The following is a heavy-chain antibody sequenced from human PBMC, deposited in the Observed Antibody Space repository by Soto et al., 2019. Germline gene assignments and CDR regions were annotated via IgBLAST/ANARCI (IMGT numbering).Heavy chain of an antibody. CDR1: GWGLSGDY. J-gene: IGHJ3*02. CDR3: ARALAYFYFWSGSYRWGFGFDI. D-gene: IGHD3-3*01. CDR2: INPNSGGT. V-gene: IGHV1-2*04. Sequence: NGYWKTSGWGLSGDYVHRGRKAKGQGLEWMGWINPNSGGTNYAQKFQGWVTMTRDSSFSSGYRELSIVRSHVTAVYYCARALAYFYFWSGSYRWGFGFDIWGQGTIRTVSS.